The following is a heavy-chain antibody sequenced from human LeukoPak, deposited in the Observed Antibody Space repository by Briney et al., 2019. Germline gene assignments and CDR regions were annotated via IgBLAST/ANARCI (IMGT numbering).Heavy chain of an antibody. J-gene: IGHJ4*02. D-gene: IGHD3-10*01. V-gene: IGHV4-61*01. CDR2: GYYSGST. CDR1: GXSVSSRSHY. CDR3: ARVVVRGVECDS. Sequence: SETLSLTCSVSGXSVSSRSHYWSWIRQPPGKGLEWIGYGYYSGSTDYNPSLKSRVIITVDTSKNQFSLKLSSVTAADTAVYYCARVVVRGVECDSWGQGTLVTVSS.